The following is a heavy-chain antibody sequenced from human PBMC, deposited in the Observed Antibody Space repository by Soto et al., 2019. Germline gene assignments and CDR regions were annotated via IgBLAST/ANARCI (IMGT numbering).Heavy chain of an antibody. D-gene: IGHD3-22*01. V-gene: IGHV3-21*01. Sequence: LRLSCAASGFTFSTYGMHWVRQAPGKGLEWVSVISSNRSNIYYADSVKGRFTISRDNAKNSLYLQMNSLRAEDTAVYYCARDPNDSSGYYRTHAFDIWGQGTMVTVSS. J-gene: IGHJ3*02. CDR1: GFTFSTYG. CDR3: ARDPNDSSGYYRTHAFDI. CDR2: ISSNRSNI.